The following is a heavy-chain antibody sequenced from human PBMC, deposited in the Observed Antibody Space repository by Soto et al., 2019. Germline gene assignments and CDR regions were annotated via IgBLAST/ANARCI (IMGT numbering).Heavy chain of an antibody. D-gene: IGHD2-21*01. J-gene: IGHJ4*02. CDR1: GYTFTSYG. V-gene: IGHV1-18*04. Sequence: QVQLLQSGAEVKQPGASEKVSCKASGYTFTSYGVSWVRQAPGQGLEWMGWISAYNGDTKYSQKFQGRISLTTDTYTRTAYMELRSLRSDDTAVYYCARVPSYSTLDYWGQGTLVTVSS. CDR2: ISAYNGDT. CDR3: ARVPSYSTLDY.